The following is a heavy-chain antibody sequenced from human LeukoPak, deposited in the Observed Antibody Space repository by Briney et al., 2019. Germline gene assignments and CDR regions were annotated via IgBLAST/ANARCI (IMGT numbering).Heavy chain of an antibody. V-gene: IGHV3-23*01. CDR2: ISGSGGST. CDR1: GFTFSSYA. CDR3: AKDRCSSTRCYMYYYYGMDV. D-gene: IGHD2-2*02. Sequence: QAGGSLRLSCAASGFTFSSYAMSWVRQAPGKGLEWVSAISGSGGSTYYADSVQGRFTISRDNSKNTLYLQMNSLRAEDTAVYYCAKDRCSSTRCYMYYYYGMDVWGQGTTVTVSS. J-gene: IGHJ6*02.